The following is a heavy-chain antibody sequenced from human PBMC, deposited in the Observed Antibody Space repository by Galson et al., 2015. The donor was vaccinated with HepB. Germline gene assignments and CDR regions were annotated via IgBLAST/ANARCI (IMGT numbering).Heavy chain of an antibody. CDR1: GFTFSDYY. J-gene: IGHJ4*02. V-gene: IGHV3-11*01. Sequence: SLRLSCAAPGFTFSDYYMSWVRQAPGKGLEWVSYISSSGSTIYYADSVKGRFTISRDNAKNSLYLQMNSLRAEDTAVYYCSRDRRYCSGGSCYSDYWGQGTLVTVSS. CDR2: ISSSGSTI. CDR3: SRDRRYCSGGSCYSDY. D-gene: IGHD2-15*01.